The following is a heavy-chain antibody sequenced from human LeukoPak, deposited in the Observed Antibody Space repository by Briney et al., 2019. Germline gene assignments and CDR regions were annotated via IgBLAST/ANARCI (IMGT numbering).Heavy chain of an antibody. D-gene: IGHD6-19*01. CDR1: GGSISSYY. V-gene: IGHV4-59*08. J-gene: IGHJ4*02. CDR2: IYHSGST. Sequence: SETLSLTCTVSGGSISSYYWSWIRQPPGKGLEWIGSIYHSGSTYYNPSLKSRVTISVDTSKNQFSLKLRSVTAADTAVYYCARHRIAVADIIDYWGQGTLVTVSS. CDR3: ARHRIAVADIIDY.